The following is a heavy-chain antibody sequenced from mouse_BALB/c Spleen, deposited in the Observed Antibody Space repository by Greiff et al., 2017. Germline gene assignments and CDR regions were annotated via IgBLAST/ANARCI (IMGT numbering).Heavy chain of an antibody. V-gene: IGHV1S127*01. CDR2: IDPSDSET. CDR1: GYSFTSYW. D-gene: IGHD2-4*01. CDR3: ARFDYDAWFAY. Sequence: VQLQQSGPQLVRPGASVKISCKASGYSFTSYWMHWVKQRPGQGLEWIGMIDPSDSETRLNQKFKDKATLTVDKSSSTAYMQLSSPTSEDSAVYYCARFDYDAWFAYWGQGTLVTVSA. J-gene: IGHJ3*01.